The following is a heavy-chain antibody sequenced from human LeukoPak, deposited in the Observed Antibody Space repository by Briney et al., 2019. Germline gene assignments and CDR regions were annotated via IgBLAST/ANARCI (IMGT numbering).Heavy chain of an antibody. J-gene: IGHJ3*02. D-gene: IGHD3-10*01. V-gene: IGHV3-23*01. CDR3: AKDRVVRRVMGAFDI. Sequence: GGSLRLSCAASGFTFSSYAMSWVRQAPGKGLEWVSAISGSGDNIYYADSVKGRFTISRDNSKNTLYLQMNSLRAEDTAVYYCAKDRVVRRVMGAFDIWGQGTMVTVSS. CDR1: GFTFSSYA. CDR2: ISGSGDNI.